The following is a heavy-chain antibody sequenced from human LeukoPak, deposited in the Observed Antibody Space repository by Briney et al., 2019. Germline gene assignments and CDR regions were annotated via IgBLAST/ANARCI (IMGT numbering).Heavy chain of an antibody. Sequence: GGSLRLSCAASGFTFSSYWMHWVRQVPGKALEYVSAISYNGGSTYYANSVKDRFTISRENSENTLYLQMSSLRPEDTAVFYCVRRTGNYFDYWGQGTLVTVSS. CDR3: VRRTGNYFDY. CDR2: ISYNGGST. J-gene: IGHJ4*02. V-gene: IGHV3-64D*09. CDR1: GFTFSSYW. D-gene: IGHD3/OR15-3a*01.